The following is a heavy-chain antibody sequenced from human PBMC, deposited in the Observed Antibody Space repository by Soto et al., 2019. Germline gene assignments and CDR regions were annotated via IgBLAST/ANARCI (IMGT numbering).Heavy chain of an antibody. Sequence: QVQLQESGPGLVKPSGTLSLTCAVSGGSISSSNWWSWVRQPPGKGLEWIGEIYHSGSTNYNPSLKSRVTISVDKAKNQFSLKLSSVTAADTAVYYCARVRPGPDYYDSSGYYYYYGMDVWGQGTTVTVSS. J-gene: IGHJ6*02. CDR3: ARVRPGPDYYDSSGYYYYYGMDV. CDR2: IYHSGST. D-gene: IGHD3-22*01. CDR1: GGSISSSNW. V-gene: IGHV4-4*02.